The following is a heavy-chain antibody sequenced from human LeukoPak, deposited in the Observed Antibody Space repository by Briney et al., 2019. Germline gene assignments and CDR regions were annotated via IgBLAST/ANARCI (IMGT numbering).Heavy chain of an antibody. J-gene: IGHJ6*02. Sequence: GRSLRLSSAASGFTFSSYAMHWVRQAPGKGLEWVAVISYDGSNKYYADSVKGRFTISRDNVKNVLYLQMNSLRPEDTALYYCAKDLSSAIMSALVLDVWGQGTTV. CDR2: ISYDGSNK. D-gene: IGHD3-22*01. V-gene: IGHV3-30-3*02. CDR1: GFTFSSYA. CDR3: AKDLSSAIMSALVLDV.